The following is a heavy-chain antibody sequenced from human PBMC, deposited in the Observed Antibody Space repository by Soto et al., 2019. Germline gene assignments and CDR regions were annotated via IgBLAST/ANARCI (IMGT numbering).Heavy chain of an antibody. V-gene: IGHV1-18*01. CDR2: ISAYNGNI. D-gene: IGHD2-21*01. J-gene: IGHJ4*01. CDR3: ARETGRDGYKHLDY. CDR1: CYTFTSHG. Sequence: SEKVSCKASCYTFTSHGISLVRQALGQGLERMGWISAYNGNIKFAQKLQGRVTMTTDTSTSTAYMELRSLRSDDTAVYYCARETGRDGYKHLDYWG.